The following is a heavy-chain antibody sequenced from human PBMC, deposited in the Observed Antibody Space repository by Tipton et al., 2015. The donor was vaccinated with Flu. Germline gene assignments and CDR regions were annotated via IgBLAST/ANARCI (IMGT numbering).Heavy chain of an antibody. Sequence: TLSLTCAVSGDSISNDYFWGWIRQPPGKGLEWIATIHRSGSAYYNPSLKSRVTISVDTSKNQFSLRLSSVTAADTAVYYCARGLRDGYNPHDAFDIWGQGTMVTVSS. D-gene: IGHD5-24*01. J-gene: IGHJ3*02. CDR2: IHRSGSA. CDR3: ARGLRDGYNPHDAFDI. CDR1: GDSISNDYF. V-gene: IGHV4-38-2*01.